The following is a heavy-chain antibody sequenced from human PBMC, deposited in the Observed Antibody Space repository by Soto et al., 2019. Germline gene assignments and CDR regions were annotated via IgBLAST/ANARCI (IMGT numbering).Heavy chain of an antibody. V-gene: IGHV3-23*01. D-gene: IGHD3-9*01. CDR3: AKKGILTGYYRGGPLDY. Sequence: GSLRLSCAASGFTFSSYAMSWVRQAPGKGLEWVSAISGSGGSTYYADSVKDRFTISRDNSKNTLYLQMNSLRAEDTAVYYCAKKGILTGYYRGGPLDYWGQGTLVTVSS. CDR1: GFTFSSYA. CDR2: ISGSGGST. J-gene: IGHJ4*02.